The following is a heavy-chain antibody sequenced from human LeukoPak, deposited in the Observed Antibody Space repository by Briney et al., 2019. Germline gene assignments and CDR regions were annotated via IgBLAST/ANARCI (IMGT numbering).Heavy chain of an antibody. CDR1: GGSISSYY. J-gene: IGHJ3*02. D-gene: IGHD1-26*01. V-gene: IGHV4-59*01. CDR3: ARGSPSLLVAFDI. Sequence: SETLSLTCTVSGGSISSYYWSWIRQPPGKGLEWIGYIYYSGSTNYYPSLKSRVTISVDTSKNQFSLKLSSVTAADTAVYYCARGSPSLLVAFDIWGQGTMVTVSS. CDR2: IYYSGST.